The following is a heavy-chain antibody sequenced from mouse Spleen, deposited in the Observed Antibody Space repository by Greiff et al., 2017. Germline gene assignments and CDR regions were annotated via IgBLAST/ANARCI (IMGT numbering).Heavy chain of an antibody. J-gene: IGHJ1*03. V-gene: IGHV1-53*01. CDR2: INPSNGGT. CDR1: GYTFTSYW. CDR3: ARREKIYYGNYWYFDV. D-gene: IGHD2-1*01. Sequence: VQLQQPGTELVKPGASVKLSCKASGYTFTSYWMHWVKQRPGQGLEWIGNINPSNGGTNYNEKFKSKATLTVDKSSSTAYMQLSSLTSEDSAVYYCARREKIYYGNYWYFDVWGTGTTVTVSS.